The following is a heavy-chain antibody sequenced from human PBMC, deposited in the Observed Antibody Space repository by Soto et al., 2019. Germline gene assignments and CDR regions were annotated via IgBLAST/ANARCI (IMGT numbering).Heavy chain of an antibody. D-gene: IGHD3-3*01. CDR2: IKQDGSEK. Sequence: EVQLVESGGGLVQPGGSLRLSCAASGFTFSSYWMSWVRQAPGKGLEWVANIKQDGSEKYYVDSVKGRFTISRDNAKNSLYLQMNSLRAEDTAVYYCARESRFLEWLLSAYGMDVWGQGTTVTVSS. J-gene: IGHJ6*02. CDR1: GFTFSSYW. CDR3: ARESRFLEWLLSAYGMDV. V-gene: IGHV3-7*05.